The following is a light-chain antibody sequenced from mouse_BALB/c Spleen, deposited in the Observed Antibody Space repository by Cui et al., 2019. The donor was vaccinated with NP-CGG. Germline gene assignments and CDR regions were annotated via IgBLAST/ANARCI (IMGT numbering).Light chain of an antibody. CDR3: ALWYSNHWV. V-gene: IGLV1*01. Sequence: AVVTQGSSLTTSPGETVTLTCRSSTGAVTTYNYANWVQEKPNHLFTGLIGGTDNRAPGVPARFSGSLIGGKAALTITGAQTEDEAIYFCALWYSNHWVFGGGTKLAVL. J-gene: IGLJ1*01. CDR1: TGAVTTYNY. CDR2: GTD.